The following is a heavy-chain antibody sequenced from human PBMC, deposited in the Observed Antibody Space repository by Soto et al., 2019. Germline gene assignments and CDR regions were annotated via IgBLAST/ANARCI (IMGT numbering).Heavy chain of an antibody. D-gene: IGHD3-10*01. CDR1: GFIFEDYA. Sequence: EVQVVESGGGLVQPGRSLRLSCAASGFIFEDYAMHWVRQAPGKGLEWVSGISWNSGSIDYADSVTGRLTISRDNAKNSLYLQMNNLRTEDTALYYCARGLSYGLESYVLFDAFDTWGQGTRVTVSS. CDR2: ISWNSGSI. V-gene: IGHV3-9*01. J-gene: IGHJ3*02. CDR3: ARGLSYGLESYVLFDAFDT.